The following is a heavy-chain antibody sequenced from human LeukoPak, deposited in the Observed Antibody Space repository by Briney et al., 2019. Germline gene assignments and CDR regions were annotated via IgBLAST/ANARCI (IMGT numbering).Heavy chain of an antibody. J-gene: IGHJ5*02. Sequence: ASITLSCKVSGSTFTGYYIHWVRQAPGQGLEWVGWIKPNSGGTNYAQKFQGRVTMTRDTSISTAYMELSRLRSDDTAVYYCARGGSGSYFAWLVPCGEGALVTVSS. CDR2: IKPNSGGT. CDR3: ARGGSGSYFAWLVP. V-gene: IGHV1-2*02. D-gene: IGHD3-10*01. CDR1: GSTFTGYY.